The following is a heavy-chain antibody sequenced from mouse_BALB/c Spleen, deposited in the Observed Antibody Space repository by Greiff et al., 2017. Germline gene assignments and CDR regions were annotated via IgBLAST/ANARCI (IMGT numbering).Heavy chain of an antibody. CDR2: IFPGSGNT. Sequence: QVQLKQSGPELVKPGASVKISCKASGYSFTSYYIHWVKQRPGQGLEWIGWIFPGSGNTKYNEKFKGKATLTADTSSSTAYMQLSSLTSEDSAVYFCARSGGYYFDYWGQGTTLTVSS. J-gene: IGHJ2*01. V-gene: IGHV1-66*01. CDR3: ARSGGYYFDY. CDR1: GYSFTSYY. D-gene: IGHD1-1*02.